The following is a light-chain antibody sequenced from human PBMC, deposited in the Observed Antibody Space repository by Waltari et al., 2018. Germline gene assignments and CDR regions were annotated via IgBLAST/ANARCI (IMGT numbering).Light chain of an antibody. Sequence: DIQMTQSPSSLSASVGDKVTITCRASQNIASSLNWYQKKQGKAPELLIYAASSLQSGVPPRFSGRGSGTDFTLSISSLQPEDFATYYCQESYSTPPMYSFGQGTKVEI. CDR1: QNIASS. CDR2: AAS. J-gene: IGKJ2*03. V-gene: IGKV1-39*01. CDR3: QESYSTPPMYS.